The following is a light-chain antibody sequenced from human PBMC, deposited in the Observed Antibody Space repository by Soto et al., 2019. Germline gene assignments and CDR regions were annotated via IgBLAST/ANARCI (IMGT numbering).Light chain of an antibody. Sequence: QSALTQPASVSGSPGQSITISCTGTNSDIGAYKYVSWYQHHQGKAPKLVIYEVNNRPSGTSNRFSGSKSGNTASLTISGLQTENEADYDGNSFAGSNTWVFGGGTKLTVL. V-gene: IGLV2-14*01. J-gene: IGLJ3*02. CDR2: EVN. CDR1: NSDIGAYKY. CDR3: NSFAGSNTWV.